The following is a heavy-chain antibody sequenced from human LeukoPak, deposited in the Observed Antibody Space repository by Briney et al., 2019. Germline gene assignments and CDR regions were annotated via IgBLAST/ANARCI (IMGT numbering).Heavy chain of an antibody. V-gene: IGHV3-21*01. Sequence: PGGSLRLSCAASGFTFSNYNMNWVRQAPGKGLEWFSFINSSSSNIYYADSVKGRFTISRDNAKNSLYLHMNSLRAEDTALYYGARDLWHSARYGDYMDFWGKGPTVT. CDR3: ARDLWHSARYGDYMDF. CDR1: GFTFSNYN. CDR2: INSSSSNI. D-gene: IGHD3-9*01. J-gene: IGHJ6*03.